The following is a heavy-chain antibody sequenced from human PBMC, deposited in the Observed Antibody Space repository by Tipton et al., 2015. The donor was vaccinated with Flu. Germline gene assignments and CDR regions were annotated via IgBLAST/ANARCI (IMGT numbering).Heavy chain of an antibody. D-gene: IGHD5-18*01. J-gene: IGHJ6*02. CDR2: IYSGGST. CDR1: GFTISRNY. Sequence: SLRLSCAASGFTISRNYMSWVRQAPGKGLEWVSVIYSGGSTYYADSVKGRFTISRHNSKNTLYLQMNSLRAEDTAVHYCARDRRYSYGYADNNFYYYGMDVWGQGTTVTVSS. V-gene: IGHV3-53*04. CDR3: ARDRRYSYGYADNNFYYYGMDV.